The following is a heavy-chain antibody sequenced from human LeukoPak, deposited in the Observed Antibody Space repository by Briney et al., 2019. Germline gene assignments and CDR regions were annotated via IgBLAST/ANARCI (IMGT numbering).Heavy chain of an antibody. D-gene: IGHD3-22*01. CDR2: INHSGST. CDR3: ARGRVTMIVVVNSYYYSMDV. Sequence: SGTLSLTCGVSGGSISTSYWWSWVRQPPGKGLEWIGEINHSGSTNYNPSLKSRVTISVDTSKNQFSLKLSSVTAADTALYYCARGRVTMIVVVNSYYYSMDVWGKGTTVTVSS. CDR1: GGSISTSYW. J-gene: IGHJ6*03. V-gene: IGHV4-4*02.